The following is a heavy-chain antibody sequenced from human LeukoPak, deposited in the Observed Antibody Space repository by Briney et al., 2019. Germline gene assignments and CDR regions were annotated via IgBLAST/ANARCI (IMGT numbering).Heavy chain of an antibody. CDR3: ATYRIVGAYYFDY. V-gene: IGHV1-2*02. J-gene: IGHJ4*02. D-gene: IGHD1-26*01. CDR2: INPNSGGT. Sequence: ASVKVSCKASGYSFTGYYMHWVRQAPGQGLEWMGCINPNSGGTDYAQKFQGRVTMTRDTSISTAYMELSRLTSDDTAVYHCATYRIVGAYYFDYWGQGTLVTVSS. CDR1: GYSFTGYY.